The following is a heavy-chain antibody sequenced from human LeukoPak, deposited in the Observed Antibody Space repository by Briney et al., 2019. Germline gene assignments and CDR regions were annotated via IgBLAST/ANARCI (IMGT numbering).Heavy chain of an antibody. CDR2: IKQDGSEK. J-gene: IGHJ5*02. CDR1: GFTFSSYA. V-gene: IGHV3-7*01. Sequence: PGGSLRLSCAASGFTFSSYAMSWVRQAPGKGLEWVANIKQDGSEKYYVDSVKGRFTISRDNAKNSLYLQMNSLRAEDTAVYYCARDQSRFDPWGQGTLVTVSS. CDR3: ARDQSRFDP.